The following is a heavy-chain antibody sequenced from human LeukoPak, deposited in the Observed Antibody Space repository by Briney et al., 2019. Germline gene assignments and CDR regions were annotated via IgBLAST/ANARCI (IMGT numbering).Heavy chain of an antibody. J-gene: IGHJ4*02. V-gene: IGHV4-34*01. CDR3: ARVAVWIQLWLPDY. Sequence: SETLSLTCAVYGGSFSGCYWSWIRQPPGKGLEWIGEINHSGSTNYNPSLKSRVTISVDTSKNQFSLKLSSVTAADTAVYYCARVAVWIQLWLPDYWGQGTLVTVSS. CDR1: GGSFSGCY. D-gene: IGHD5-18*01. CDR2: INHSGST.